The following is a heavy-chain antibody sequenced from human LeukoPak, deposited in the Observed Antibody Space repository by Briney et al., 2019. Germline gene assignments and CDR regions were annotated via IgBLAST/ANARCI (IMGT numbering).Heavy chain of an antibody. CDR2: IYYSGST. CDR1: GGSISSSSYY. D-gene: IGHD2-15*01. Sequence: PSETLSLTCTVSGGSISSSSYYWGWIRQPPGKGLEWIGSIYYSGSTYYNPPLKSRVTISVDTSKNQFSLKLSSVTAADTAVYYCVRGGSRSWDYYYSYYMDVWGKGTTVTVSS. CDR3: VRGGSRSWDYYYSYYMDV. J-gene: IGHJ6*03. V-gene: IGHV4-39*07.